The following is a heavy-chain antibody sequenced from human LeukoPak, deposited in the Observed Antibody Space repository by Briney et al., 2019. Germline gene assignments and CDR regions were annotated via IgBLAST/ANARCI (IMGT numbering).Heavy chain of an antibody. CDR2: ISAYNGNT. CDR3: ARDTGLAARNGEDAFDI. V-gene: IGHV1-18*01. J-gene: IGHJ3*02. Sequence: GASVKVSCKASGYTFTSYGISWVRQAPGQGLEWMGWISAYNGNTNYAQKLQGRVTMTTDTSTSTAYMELRSLRSDDTAVYYCARDTGLAARNGEDAFDIWGQGTMVTVSS. D-gene: IGHD6-6*01. CDR1: GYTFTSYG.